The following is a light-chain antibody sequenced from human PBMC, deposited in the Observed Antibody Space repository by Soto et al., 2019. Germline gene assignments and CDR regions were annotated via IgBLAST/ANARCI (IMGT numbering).Light chain of an antibody. V-gene: IGKV3-11*01. CDR1: QSVSSY. J-gene: IGKJ4*01. CDR3: QQRSNWPST. Sequence: EIVLTQSPATLSLSPGNRATLSCRASQSVSSYLAWYQQKPGQAPRLLIYDASNRATGIPARFSGSGSGTDFTLTITSLEPEDFAVYYWQQRSNWPSTVGGGTKVEIK. CDR2: DAS.